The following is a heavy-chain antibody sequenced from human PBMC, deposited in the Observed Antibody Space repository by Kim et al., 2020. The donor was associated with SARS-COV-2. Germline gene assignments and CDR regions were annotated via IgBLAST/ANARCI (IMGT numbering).Heavy chain of an antibody. CDR1: GFTFSSYA. CDR2: ISYDGSNK. Sequence: GGSLRLSCAASGFTFSSYAMHWVRQAPGKGLEWVAVISYDGSNKYYADSVKGRFTISRDNSKNTLYLQMNSLRAEDTAVYYCARVGYCGQGTLVTVSS. J-gene: IGHJ4*02. CDR3: ARVGY. V-gene: IGHV3-30*04.